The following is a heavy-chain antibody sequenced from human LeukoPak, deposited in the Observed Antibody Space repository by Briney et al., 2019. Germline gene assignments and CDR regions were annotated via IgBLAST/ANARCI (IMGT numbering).Heavy chain of an antibody. V-gene: IGHV3-30*04. CDR1: GFTFSSYA. CDR2: ISYDGSNK. D-gene: IGHD3-9*01. J-gene: IGHJ3*02. Sequence: PGGSLRLSCAASGFTFSSYAMHWVRQAPGKGLEWVAVISYDGSNKYYADSVKGRFTISRDNSKNTLYLQMNSLRAEDTAVYYCARGDLRDILRFGIWGQGTMVTVSS. CDR3: ARGDLRDILRFGI.